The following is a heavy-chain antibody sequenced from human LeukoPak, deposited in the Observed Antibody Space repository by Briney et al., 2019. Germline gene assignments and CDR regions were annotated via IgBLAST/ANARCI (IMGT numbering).Heavy chain of an antibody. CDR1: GFTFSNYA. J-gene: IGHJ6*03. Sequence: GGSLRLSCEASGFTFSNYAMGWVRQAPGKGLEWVSAISGSGDGTYYAGSVKGRFTISRDNSKNTLYLQMSGLRAEDTALYYCAKFRGRLLGNYYMGVWAKGTTVTVSS. V-gene: IGHV3-23*01. D-gene: IGHD3-10*01. CDR3: AKFRGRLLGNYYMGV. CDR2: ISGSGDGT.